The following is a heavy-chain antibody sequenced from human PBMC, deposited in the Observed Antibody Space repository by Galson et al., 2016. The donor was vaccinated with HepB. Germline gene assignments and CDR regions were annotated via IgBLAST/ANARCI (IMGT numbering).Heavy chain of an antibody. Sequence: SVKVSCKASGGTFSSYIISWVRQAPGQGLEWMGGIIPIFGTTNYAQKFRGRVTITADESTSTAYMELSSLRSEDTAVYYCARARVEMATIPKLGYFDLWGLGTLVTVSS. D-gene: IGHD5-24*01. J-gene: IGHJ2*01. CDR1: GGTFSSYI. V-gene: IGHV1-69*13. CDR3: ARARVEMATIPKLGYFDL. CDR2: IIPIFGTT.